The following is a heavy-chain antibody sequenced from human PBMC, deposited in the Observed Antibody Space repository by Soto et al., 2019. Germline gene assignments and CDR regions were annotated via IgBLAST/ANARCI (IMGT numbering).Heavy chain of an antibody. CDR2: ISSSGATN. J-gene: IGHJ6*02. Sequence: VQVVESGGGLVQPGGSLRLSCAVSGFTFSSHEFNWVRQAPGKGPEFISYISSSGATNYYADSVKGRFTISRDNGKKSLYLQMNSLRAEDTAVYYCASKVEIFYHDGMDVWGHGTTVTVSS. V-gene: IGHV3-48*03. CDR3: ASKVEIFYHDGMDV. CDR1: GFTFSSHE.